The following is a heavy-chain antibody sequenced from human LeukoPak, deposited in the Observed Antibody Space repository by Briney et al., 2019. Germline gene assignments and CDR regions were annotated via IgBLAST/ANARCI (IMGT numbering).Heavy chain of an antibody. V-gene: IGHV4-59*08. D-gene: IGHD6-19*01. CDR3: ARWYSSGWAFDY. CDR1: GGTISSYY. J-gene: IGHJ4*02. CDR2: IHYSGST. Sequence: SETLSLTCTVSGGTISSYYWNWIRQPPGKGLEWIRYIHYSGSTKYNPSLKSRVTISVDTSKNHFSLKLSSVAAADTAVYYCARWYSSGWAFDYWGQGTLVTVSS.